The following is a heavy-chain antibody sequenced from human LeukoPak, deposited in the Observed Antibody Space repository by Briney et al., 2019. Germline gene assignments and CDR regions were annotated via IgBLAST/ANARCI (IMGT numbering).Heavy chain of an antibody. Sequence: GRSLRLSCAASGFTFSSYGMHWVRQAPGKGLEWVAVLWYDGSNKYYADSVKGRFTISGDNSKNTLYLQMNSLRAEDTAVYYCASDRRGDRDYWGQGTLVTVSS. CDR3: ASDRRGDRDY. J-gene: IGHJ4*02. CDR1: GFTFSSYG. V-gene: IGHV3-33*01. D-gene: IGHD2-21*01. CDR2: LWYDGSNK.